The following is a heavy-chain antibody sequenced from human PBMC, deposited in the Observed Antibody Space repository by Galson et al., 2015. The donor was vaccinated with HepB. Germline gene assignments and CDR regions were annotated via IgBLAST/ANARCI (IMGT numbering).Heavy chain of an antibody. D-gene: IGHD2-15*01. CDR2: IDTNTGNP. J-gene: IGHJ4*02. V-gene: IGHV7-4-1*02. Sequence: SVKVSCKASTYTFSYYAMNWVRQAPGQGLEWMGWIDTNTGNPTYVQGFTGRFVFSLDTSVSTAYLHISSLKAEDTAVYYCARDRGSGSHFFDYWGQGTLVTVSS. CDR3: ARDRGSGSHFFDY. CDR1: TYTFSYYA.